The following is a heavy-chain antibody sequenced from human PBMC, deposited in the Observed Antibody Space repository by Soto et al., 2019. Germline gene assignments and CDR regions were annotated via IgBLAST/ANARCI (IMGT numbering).Heavy chain of an antibody. CDR1: GFALSNAIMG. Sequence: QVTLKESGPVLVKPTETLTLTCTVSGFALSNAIMGVSWIRQPPGKALEWLAHIFSNDEKSYSTSLKSRLTISKDTSKSQVVLTMTNMDPVDTAIYYCARIWGPYYYYGLDVWGQGTTVTVS. D-gene: IGHD7-27*01. V-gene: IGHV2-26*01. CDR2: IFSNDEK. CDR3: ARIWGPYYYYGLDV. J-gene: IGHJ6*02.